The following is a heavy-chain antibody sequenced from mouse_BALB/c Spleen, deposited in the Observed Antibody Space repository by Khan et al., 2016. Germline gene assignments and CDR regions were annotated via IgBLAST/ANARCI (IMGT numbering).Heavy chain of an antibody. CDR1: GYTFTNYG. CDR3: ARGGQYYAPMGFPY. CDR2: INTSTGEP. J-gene: IGHJ3*01. D-gene: IGHD3-3*01. V-gene: IGHV9-3-1*01. Sequence: QIQLVQSGPELKKPGETVKISCKASGYTFTNYGMNWVKQAPGKGLKWMGWINTSTGEPTYTDDFKGRFAFSLETSASTASLRINNLKDEDTATYFCARGGQYYAPMGFPYWGQGTLVTVSA.